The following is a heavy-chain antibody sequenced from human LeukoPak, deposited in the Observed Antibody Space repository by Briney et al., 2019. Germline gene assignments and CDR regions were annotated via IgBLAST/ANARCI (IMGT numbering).Heavy chain of an antibody. CDR1: GGSISSNDHF. CDR2: IFYTGST. D-gene: IGHD5-24*01. Sequence: SETLSLTCTVSGGSISSNDHFWGWIRQPPGKELEWIANIFYTGSTFYNPSLKSRVTISVDTSKNQFSLKLSSVTAADTAVYYCARGVEGYKNDYWGQGTLVTVSS. CDR3: ARGVEGYKNDY. J-gene: IGHJ4*02. V-gene: IGHV4-39*07.